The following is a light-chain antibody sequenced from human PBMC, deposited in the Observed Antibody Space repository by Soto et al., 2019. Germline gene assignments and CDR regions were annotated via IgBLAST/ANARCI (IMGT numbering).Light chain of an antibody. V-gene: IGLV2-11*01. Sequence: ALTQPRSVSGSPGQSVTISCSGTSSDIGAYNYVSWYQHHPGKAPKLMIFDVSKRPSGVPDRFSGSKSGNTASLTISGLQAEDEADYYCCSYAGTYIPYVFATGTKVTVL. CDR3: CSYAGTYIPYV. CDR1: SSDIGAYNY. CDR2: DVS. J-gene: IGLJ1*01.